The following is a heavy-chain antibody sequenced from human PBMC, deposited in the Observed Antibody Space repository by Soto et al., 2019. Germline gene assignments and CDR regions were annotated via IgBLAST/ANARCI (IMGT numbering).Heavy chain of an antibody. V-gene: IGHV4-34*01. Sequence: SETLSLTCAVNGGSFSGYYWSWIRQPPGKGLEWIGEINYSGSTNYNPSLKSRVTISVDTSKNQFSLKLSSVTAADTAVYYCARSTIFGVVTYDPWGQGTLVTVSS. D-gene: IGHD3-3*01. CDR2: INYSGST. CDR3: ARSTIFGVVTYDP. CDR1: GGSFSGYY. J-gene: IGHJ5*02.